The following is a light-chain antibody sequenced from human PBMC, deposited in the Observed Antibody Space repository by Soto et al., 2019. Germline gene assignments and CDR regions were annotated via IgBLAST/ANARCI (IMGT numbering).Light chain of an antibody. V-gene: IGKV1-39*01. Sequence: DIQMTQSPSSLSASVGDGVTITCRASQSISTYLNWYQQKPGKAPKLLIYAASSLQSGVPSRFSGSGSGTDFTLTISSLKPEDFATYYCQQSYTTPRTFGQGTKVEI. CDR1: QSISTY. CDR3: QQSYTTPRT. J-gene: IGKJ1*01. CDR2: AAS.